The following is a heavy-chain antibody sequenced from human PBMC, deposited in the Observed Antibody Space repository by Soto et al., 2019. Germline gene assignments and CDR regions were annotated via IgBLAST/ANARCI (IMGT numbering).Heavy chain of an antibody. V-gene: IGHV4-39*02. CDR2: HYYSGST. CDR3: ARDGYKSGWFDP. J-gene: IGHJ5*02. Sequence: QLQLQESGPGLVKPSETLSLTCPVSGGSLSSLSYYWGWIRQPPGTGLEWIGRHYYSGSTYYNPYLKSRVTISVDRCKNRFSLKLSSVTAADAALYYCARDGYKSGWFDPWGQGTLVTVSS. CDR1: GGSLSSLSYY. D-gene: IGHD5-12*01.